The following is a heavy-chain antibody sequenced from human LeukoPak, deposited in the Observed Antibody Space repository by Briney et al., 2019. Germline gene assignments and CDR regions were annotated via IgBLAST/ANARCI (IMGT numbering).Heavy chain of an antibody. V-gene: IGHV1-18*01. Sequence: ASVKVSCKASGYIFTSYVVNWVRQAPGQGLEWMGWISASNGYTNYAQNLQGRVTMTTDTSTSTAYMELRSLRSDDAAIYYCARGSTKVTSVIHMDVWGKGTTVTVSS. CDR1: GYIFTSYV. D-gene: IGHD4-11*01. CDR2: ISASNGYT. CDR3: ARGSTKVTSVIHMDV. J-gene: IGHJ6*03.